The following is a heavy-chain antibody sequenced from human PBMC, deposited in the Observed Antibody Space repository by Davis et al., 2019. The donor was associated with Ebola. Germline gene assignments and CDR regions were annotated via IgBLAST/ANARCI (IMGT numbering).Heavy chain of an antibody. J-gene: IGHJ4*02. CDR3: ARGPSTVTPPFDY. V-gene: IGHV4-59*10. D-gene: IGHD4-11*01. Sequence: PSETLSLTCAVYGGSFSGYYWSWIRQPAGKGLEWIGHIYTSGSTNYNPSLKSRVTISVDTSKNQFSLKLSSVTAADTAVYYCARGPSTVTPPFDYWGQGTLVTVSS. CDR1: GGSFSGYY. CDR2: IYTSGST.